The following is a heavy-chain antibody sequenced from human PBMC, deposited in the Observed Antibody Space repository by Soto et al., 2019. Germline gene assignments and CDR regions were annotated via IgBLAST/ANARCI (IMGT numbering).Heavy chain of an antibody. Sequence: SETLSLTCTVSGGSISSYYWSWIRQPPGKGLEWIGYIYYSVSTNYNPSLKSRVTISVDTSKNQLSLKLSSVTAADTAVYYCARSPNKAVIVPAAMTGSFDYWGQGTLVIVPS. J-gene: IGHJ4*02. D-gene: IGHD2-2*01. CDR2: IYYSVST. CDR1: GGSISSYY. CDR3: ARSPNKAVIVPAAMTGSFDY. V-gene: IGHV4-59*01.